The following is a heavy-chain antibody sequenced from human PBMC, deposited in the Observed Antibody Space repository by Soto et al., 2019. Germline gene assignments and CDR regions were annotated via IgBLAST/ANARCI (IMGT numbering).Heavy chain of an antibody. CDR3: VRFYYYDSSGYFRPADAFDI. D-gene: IGHD3-22*01. CDR1: GDSISSASYF. V-gene: IGHV4-39*01. CDR2: VYFVGNS. Sequence: SETLSLTCTVSGDSISSASYFWGWIRQPPGKGLEWIGSVYFVGNSYYNPSLKSRVSISVDASKNQFSLRLSSMTAADTGVYYCVRFYYYDSSGYFRPADAFDIWGRGTRVTVSS. J-gene: IGHJ3*02.